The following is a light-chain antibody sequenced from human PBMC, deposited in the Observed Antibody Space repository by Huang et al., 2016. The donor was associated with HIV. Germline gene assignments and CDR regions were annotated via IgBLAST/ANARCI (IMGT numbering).Light chain of an antibody. Sequence: IVMTRSPLSLPVTPGEPASISCRSSQSLLHSNGNNYLEWYLQKPGQSPQLLIYLGSNRAAGVPDRFSGSGSGTDFTLKISRVEAEDVGVYYCMQSLQTPLTFGGGTKVEIK. CDR3: MQSLQTPLT. CDR1: QSLLHSNGNNY. V-gene: IGKV2-28*01. J-gene: IGKJ4*01. CDR2: LGS.